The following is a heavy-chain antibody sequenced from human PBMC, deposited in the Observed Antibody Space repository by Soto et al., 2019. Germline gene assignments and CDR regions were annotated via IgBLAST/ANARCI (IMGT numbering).Heavy chain of an antibody. J-gene: IGHJ4*02. D-gene: IGHD6-19*01. Sequence: EVQLVESGGGLVKPGGSLRLSCAASGFTFSSYSMNWVRQAPGKGLEWVSSISSSSSYIYYAVSVKGRFTISRDNAKNSLYLQMNSLRAEDTAVYYCARAVSWLVDYWGQGTLVTVCS. CDR3: ARAVSWLVDY. CDR1: GFTFSSYS. CDR2: ISSSSSYI. V-gene: IGHV3-21*01.